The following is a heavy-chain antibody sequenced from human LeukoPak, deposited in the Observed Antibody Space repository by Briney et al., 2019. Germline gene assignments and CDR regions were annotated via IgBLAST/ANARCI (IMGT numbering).Heavy chain of an antibody. CDR3: ASFPQRWLPPAH. J-gene: IGHJ4*02. V-gene: IGHV4-34*01. CDR1: GGSFSGYY. D-gene: IGHD5-18*01. CDR2: INHSGST. Sequence: SETLSLTCAVYGGSFSGYYWSCIRQPPGKGLEWIGEINHSGSTNYNPSLKSRVTISVDTSKNQFSLKLSSVTAADTAVYYCASFPQRWLPPAHWGQGTLVTVSS.